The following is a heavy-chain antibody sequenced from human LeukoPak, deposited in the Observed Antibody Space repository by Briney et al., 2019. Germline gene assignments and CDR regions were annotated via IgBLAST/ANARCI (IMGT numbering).Heavy chain of an antibody. CDR3: ARLVATIIYYFDH. CDR1: GFTFNNYA. V-gene: IGHV3-23*01. Sequence: PGGSLRLSCAASGFTFNNYAMSWVRQSPGKGLEWVSAIRGNGGSTHYADSVKSRFTISRDKSRNTLYLKMNSLRAEDTAVYFCARLVATIIYYFDHWGQGTLVSVSS. J-gene: IGHJ4*02. D-gene: IGHD5-12*01. CDR2: IRGNGGST.